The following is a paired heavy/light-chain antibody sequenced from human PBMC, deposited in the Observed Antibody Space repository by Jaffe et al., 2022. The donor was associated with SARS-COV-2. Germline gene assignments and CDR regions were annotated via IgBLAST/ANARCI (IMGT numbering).Light chain of an antibody. Sequence: QSALTQPPSASGSPGQSVTISCTGTTSDVGGYKYVSWYQQHPGKAPKLMIYEVNKRPSGVPDRFSGSKSGNTASLTVSGLQAEDEADYYCCSYAGNTVVFGGGTKLTVL. V-gene: IGLV2-8*01. CDR1: TSDVGGYKY. CDR3: CSYAGNTVV. J-gene: IGLJ2*01. CDR2: EVN.
Heavy chain of an antibody. CDR2: ISTNTGNP. CDR1: GYTFTGYP. D-gene: IGHD2-21*01. CDR3: ARGSCGGGECHFLVHY. J-gene: IGHJ4*02. Sequence: QVQLVQSGSELKKPGASVRVSCKASGYTFTGYPMNWVRQAPGQGLEWMGWISTNTGNPTYAQGFTGRFVFSLDTSGSTTYLEITSLQAEDTGVYYCARGSCGGGECHFLVHYWGQGTLVTVSS. V-gene: IGHV7-4-1*02.